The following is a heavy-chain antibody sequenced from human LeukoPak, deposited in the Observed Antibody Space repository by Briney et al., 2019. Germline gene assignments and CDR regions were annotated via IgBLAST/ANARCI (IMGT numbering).Heavy chain of an antibody. V-gene: IGHV3-30*18. CDR2: ISYDGSNK. D-gene: IGHD6-19*01. CDR3: AKSDETQWLALDY. J-gene: IGHJ4*02. Sequence: GGSLRLSCAASGFTFSSYGMHWVRQAPGKGLEWVAVISYDGSNKYYADSVKGRFTISRDNSKNTLYLQMSSLRAEDTAVYYCAKSDETQWLALDYWGQGTLVTVSS. CDR1: GFTFSSYG.